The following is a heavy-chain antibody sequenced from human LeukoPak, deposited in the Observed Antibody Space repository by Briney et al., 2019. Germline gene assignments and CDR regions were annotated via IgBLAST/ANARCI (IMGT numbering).Heavy chain of an antibody. J-gene: IGHJ6*02. CDR2: ISSSSIYI. CDR3: ARGRVPAAALPYYGMDV. CDR1: GFTFSSYS. Sequence: PGGSLRLSCAASGFTFSSYSMNWVRQAPGKGLEWVSSISSSSIYIYYADSVKGRFTISRDNAKNSLYLQMNSLRAEDTAVYYCARGRVPAAALPYYGMDVWGQGTTVTVSS. D-gene: IGHD2-2*01. V-gene: IGHV3-21*01.